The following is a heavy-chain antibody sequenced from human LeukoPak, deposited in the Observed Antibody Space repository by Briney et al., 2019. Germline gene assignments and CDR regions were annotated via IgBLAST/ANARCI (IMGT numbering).Heavy chain of an antibody. CDR2: IYSGGST. CDR1: GFTVSSNY. Sequence: GGSLRLSCAASGFTVSSNYMSWVRQAPGKGLEWVSVIYSGGSTYYADTVKGRFTISRDNSNNTLYLQMNSLRAEDTAVYYCARGPTYDYDSSGYYYYWGQGTLVTVSS. CDR3: ARGPTYDYDSSGYYYY. V-gene: IGHV3-66*02. D-gene: IGHD3-22*01. J-gene: IGHJ4*02.